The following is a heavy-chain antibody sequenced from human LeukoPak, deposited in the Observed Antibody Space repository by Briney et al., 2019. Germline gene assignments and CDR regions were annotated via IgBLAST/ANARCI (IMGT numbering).Heavy chain of an antibody. J-gene: IGHJ6*03. V-gene: IGHV3-21*01. Sequence: GGSLRLSCAASGFTFSSYSMNWVRQAPGKGLEWVSSISSSSSYIYYADLVKGRFTISRDNAKNPLYLQMNSLRAEDTAVYYCAACGYPYYYHYYMDVWGKGTTVTVSS. CDR3: AACGYPYYYHYYMDV. CDR2: ISSSSSYI. D-gene: IGHD3-22*01. CDR1: GFTFSSYS.